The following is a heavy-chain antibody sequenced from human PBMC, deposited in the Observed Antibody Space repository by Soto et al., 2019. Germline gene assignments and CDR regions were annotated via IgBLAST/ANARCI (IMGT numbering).Heavy chain of an antibody. CDR3: ARHIGVYGSGSSDNFDY. CDR2: IDWDDDK. CDR1: GFSLSTSGMC. J-gene: IGHJ4*02. Sequence: SGPTLVNPTQTLTLTCTFSGFSLSTSGMCVSWIRQPPGKALEWLARIDWDDDKYYSTSLKTRLTISKDTSKNQVVLTMTNMDPVDTATYYCARHIGVYGSGSSDNFDYWGQGTLVTVSS. D-gene: IGHD3-10*01. V-gene: IGHV2-70*11.